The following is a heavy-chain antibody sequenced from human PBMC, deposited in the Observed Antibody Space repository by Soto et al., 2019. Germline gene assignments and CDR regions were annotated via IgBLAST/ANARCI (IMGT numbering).Heavy chain of an antibody. CDR3: ERDSDYSHTDAELDS. Sequence: QVQLMQSGAVVRRPWTSMRISCTTSGYNFNTYGIILVRQAQGQGREWLGWISGYNGYTKYAQNFEDRVNFSTDTSTSTTFLALRNLRSGDTTLYFCERDSDYSHTDAELDSWGQGTLVTVSS. D-gene: IGHD3-16*01. CDR1: GYNFNTYG. CDR2: ISGYNGYT. J-gene: IGHJ4*02. V-gene: IGHV1-18*01.